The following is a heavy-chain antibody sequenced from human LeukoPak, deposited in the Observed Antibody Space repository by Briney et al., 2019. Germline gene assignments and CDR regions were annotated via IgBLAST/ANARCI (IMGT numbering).Heavy chain of an antibody. CDR3: VRSGSYFSK. V-gene: IGHV3-7*01. Sequence: VGSLRLSCAASGFIFISHAMSWVRQAAGKGLEWLAHINLDVNDNNYVDSVKGRFTISRDNAQNSLYLQMSSLRAEDTAMYYCVRSGSYFSKWGQGTLVTVSS. CDR1: GFIFISHA. D-gene: IGHD1-26*01. J-gene: IGHJ4*02. CDR2: INLDVNDN.